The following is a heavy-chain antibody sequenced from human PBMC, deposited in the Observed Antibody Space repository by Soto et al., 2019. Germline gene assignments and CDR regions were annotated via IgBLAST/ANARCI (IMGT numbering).Heavy chain of an antibody. CDR3: AHRGGQALFDY. Sequence: QITLKESGPTLVKPTQTLTLTCTFSGFSLSTSGVGVGWIRQPPGKALEWLALIYWDDDKRYSPSLKSRLTXTXXTSKNQVVLTMTNMDPVDTATYYCAHRGGQALFDYWGQGTLVTVSS. V-gene: IGHV2-5*02. J-gene: IGHJ4*02. CDR2: IYWDDDK. D-gene: IGHD2-15*01. CDR1: GFSLSTSGVG.